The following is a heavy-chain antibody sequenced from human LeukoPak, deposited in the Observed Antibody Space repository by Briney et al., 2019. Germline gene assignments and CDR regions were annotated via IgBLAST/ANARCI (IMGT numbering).Heavy chain of an antibody. CDR2: INPNSGGT. D-gene: IGHD2-2*01. J-gene: IGHJ4*02. CDR1: GYTFTGYY. Sequence: VASVKVSCTASGYTFTGYYMHWVRQAPGQGLEWMGWINPNSGGTNYAQKFQGRVTITRDTSISTAYMELSRLRSDDTAVYYCARARKDIVVVPAAPADYWGQGTLVTVSS. CDR3: ARARKDIVVVPAAPADY. V-gene: IGHV1-2*02.